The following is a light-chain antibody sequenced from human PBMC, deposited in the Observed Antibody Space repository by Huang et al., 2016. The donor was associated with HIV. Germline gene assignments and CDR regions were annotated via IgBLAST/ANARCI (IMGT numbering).Light chain of an antibody. J-gene: IGKJ2*01. Sequence: DIQMTQSPSTLSASVGDRVTITCRASQSISRWLAWDQQKPGKAPNLLIYKASSLQSGVPSRFSGSGSGTEFTLTITSLQPDDFATYYCQQYNSYSYTFGQGTKLEI. CDR3: QQYNSYSYT. CDR1: QSISRW. V-gene: IGKV1-5*03. CDR2: KAS.